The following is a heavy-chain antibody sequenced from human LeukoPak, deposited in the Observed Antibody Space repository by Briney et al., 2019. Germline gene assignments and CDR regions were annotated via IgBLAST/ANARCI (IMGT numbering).Heavy chain of an antibody. CDR2: ISGSGLST. J-gene: IGHJ4*02. V-gene: IGHV3-23*01. Sequence: GGSLRLSCVASGFTFSNFAISWVRQAPGKGLDWVSAISGSGLSTYYADSVKGRFTISRDNSKNTVYLQMNILRAGDTAVYYCAKRGGFDSSGYYQPPEDYWGQGTLVTVSS. CDR3: AKRGGFDSSGYYQPPEDY. D-gene: IGHD3-22*01. CDR1: GFTFSNFA.